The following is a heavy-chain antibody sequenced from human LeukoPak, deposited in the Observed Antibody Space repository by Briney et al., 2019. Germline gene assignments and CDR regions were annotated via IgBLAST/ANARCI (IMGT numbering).Heavy chain of an antibody. V-gene: IGHV3-23*01. D-gene: IGHD3-10*01. CDR2: ISGSGGST. Sequence: GSLRLSCAASGFTFSSYAMSWVRQAPGKGLEWVSAISGSGGSTYYADPVKGRFTISRDNSKNTLYLQMNSLRAEDTAVYYCAKDQILNYGSGSYYMGFHYWGQGTLVTVCS. CDR3: AKDQILNYGSGSYYMGFHY. J-gene: IGHJ4*02. CDR1: GFTFSSYA.